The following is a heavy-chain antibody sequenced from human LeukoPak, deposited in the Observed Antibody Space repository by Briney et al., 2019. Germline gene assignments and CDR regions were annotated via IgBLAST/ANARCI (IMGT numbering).Heavy chain of an antibody. V-gene: IGHV3-74*01. CDR2: INSDGSWT. Sequence: GGSLRLSCAASGNYWMHWVRQAPGEELVWVSHINSDGSWTSYADSVKGRFTISKDNAKNTVYLQMNNLRAEDTAVYYCARGYSYGYFSWGQGTLVTVSS. D-gene: IGHD5-18*01. CDR1: GNYW. J-gene: IGHJ5*02. CDR3: ARGYSYGYFS.